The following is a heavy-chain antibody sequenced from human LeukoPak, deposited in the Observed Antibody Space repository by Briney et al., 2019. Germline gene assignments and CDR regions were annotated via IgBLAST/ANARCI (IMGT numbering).Heavy chain of an antibody. D-gene: IGHD6-19*01. Sequence: PGGSLRLSCAASGFTFSKYWMLWVRQAPGKGQESASRINTDGTVTTYADSVKGRFTVSRDNADNTMFLQTNSVRDEDTAVYYCATKQWLAPPPDSWGQGTPVTVSS. V-gene: IGHV3-74*01. CDR2: INTDGTVT. CDR3: ATKQWLAPPPDS. CDR1: GFTFSKYW. J-gene: IGHJ4*02.